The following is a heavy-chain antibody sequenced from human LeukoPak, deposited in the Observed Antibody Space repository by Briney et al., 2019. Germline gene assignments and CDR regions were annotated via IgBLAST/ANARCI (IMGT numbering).Heavy chain of an antibody. Sequence: GGSLRLSCAASGFTFSSYSMNWVRQAPGKGLEWVSYISNSSTIYYADSVKGRFTISRDNAKNSLYLQMNSLRAEDTAVYYCARAAGPRRNWFDPWGQGTLVTVSS. V-gene: IGHV3-48*01. CDR3: ARAAGPRRNWFDP. J-gene: IGHJ5*02. CDR1: GFTFSSYS. CDR2: ISNSSTI.